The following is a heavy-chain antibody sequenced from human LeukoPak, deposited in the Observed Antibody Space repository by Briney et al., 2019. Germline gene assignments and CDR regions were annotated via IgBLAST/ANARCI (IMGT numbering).Heavy chain of an antibody. CDR3: ARDDYYGSGSYPGLPDY. D-gene: IGHD3-10*01. V-gene: IGHV1-18*01. CDR2: ISAYNGNT. CDR1: GGTFSSYG. J-gene: IGHJ4*02. Sequence: ASVKVSCKASGGTFSSYGISWVRQAPGQGLEWMGWISAYNGNTNYAQKLQGRVTMTTDTSTSTAYMELRSLRSDDTAVYYCARDDYYGSGSYPGLPDYWGQGTLVTVSS.